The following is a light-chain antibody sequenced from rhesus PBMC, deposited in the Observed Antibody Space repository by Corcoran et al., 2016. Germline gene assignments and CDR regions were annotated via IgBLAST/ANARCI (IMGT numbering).Light chain of an antibody. CDR2: GAS. V-gene: IGKV1-33*02. CDR3: QQGYSTPLT. Sequence: DIQMSQSPSSLSASVADKVTITCRASQGISNALAWYQQKPGKAPKLLMYGASSLESGVPSRFSAGRSGTYFTLTINSLRPEDFATYFCQQGYSTPLTFGGGTKVELK. J-gene: IGKJ4*01. CDR1: QGISNA.